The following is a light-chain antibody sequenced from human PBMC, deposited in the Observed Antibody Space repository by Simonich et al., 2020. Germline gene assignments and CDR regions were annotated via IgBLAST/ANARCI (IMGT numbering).Light chain of an antibody. V-gene: IGKV1-33*01. CDR1: QDISNY. J-gene: IGKJ2*01. CDR2: DAS. Sequence: DIQMTQSPSSLSASVGDRVTITCQASQDISNYLNWYQQKPGKAPKLLIYDASNVEPGVPSRFSGSGSGTDFTFTISSLQPEDIATYYCQQYDNLPYTFGQGTKLEIK. CDR3: QQYDNLPYT.